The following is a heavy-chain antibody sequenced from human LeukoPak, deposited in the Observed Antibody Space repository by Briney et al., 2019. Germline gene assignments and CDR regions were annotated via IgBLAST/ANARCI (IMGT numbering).Heavy chain of an antibody. D-gene: IGHD3-16*01. V-gene: IGHV3-30-3*01. CDR3: IPDVLDMITFGLDV. CDR2: ISYDGSNK. CDR1: GFTFSSYA. J-gene: IGHJ3*01. Sequence: GGSLRLSCAASGFTFSSYAMHWVRQAPGKGLGWVAVISYDGSNKYYADSVKGRFTISRDNSKNTLYLQMNSLKTEDTAMYYCIPDVLDMITFGLDVWGQGTMVTVSS.